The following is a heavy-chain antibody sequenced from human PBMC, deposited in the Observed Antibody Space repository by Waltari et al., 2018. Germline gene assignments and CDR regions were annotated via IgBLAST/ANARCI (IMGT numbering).Heavy chain of an antibody. CDR3: ARDQCSGGSCYRTNYYYGMDV. Sequence: QVQLVQSGAEVKKPGSSVKVSCKASGGTFSSYAISWVRPAPGQGLEWMGRIIPILGIANYAQKFQGRVTITADKSTSTAYMELSSLRSEDTAVYYCARDQCSGGSCYRTNYYYGMDVWAKGPRSPSP. V-gene: IGHV1-69*04. CDR2: IIPILGIA. J-gene: IGHJ6*02. D-gene: IGHD2-15*01. CDR1: GGTFSSYA.